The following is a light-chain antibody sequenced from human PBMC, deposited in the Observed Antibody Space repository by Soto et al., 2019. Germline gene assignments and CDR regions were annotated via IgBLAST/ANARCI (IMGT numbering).Light chain of an antibody. J-gene: IGKJ4*01. CDR1: QSISDT. CDR3: QQYSPHLT. V-gene: IGKV3D-15*01. Sequence: EIVMTQSPATLSVSPGGRATLSCRASQSISDTLAWYQQKPGQAPRLLIYGASNRATGIPDRFSGSGSGTDFTLTISRLEPEDFAVYYCQQYSPHLTFGGGTKVDIK. CDR2: GAS.